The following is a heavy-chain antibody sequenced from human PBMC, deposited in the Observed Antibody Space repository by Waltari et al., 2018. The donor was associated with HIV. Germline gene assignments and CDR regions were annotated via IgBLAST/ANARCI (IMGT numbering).Heavy chain of an antibody. CDR1: GFIFSNYD. J-gene: IGHJ5*02. D-gene: IGHD3-16*01. CDR2: ISRSCRIK. CDR3: TKDGGSYTGWYDP. Sequence: EGQLLESGGTLVRPGGSLRLSCAASGFIFSNYDLNWVRQAPGKGMEWVSGISRSCRIKYGYAQSVKGRFTISRDNAKNILYLQMNSLRVDDTAVYFCTKDGGSYTGWYDPWGQGTLVTVSS. V-gene: IGHV3-23*01.